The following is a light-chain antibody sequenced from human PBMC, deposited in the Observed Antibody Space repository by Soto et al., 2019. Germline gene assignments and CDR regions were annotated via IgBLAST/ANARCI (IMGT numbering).Light chain of an antibody. CDR1: QSITKY. Sequence: DIQMAQSPSSLSASVGDRVTIACRASQSITKYVNWFQQKPGKAPKLLIYATSSLQSGVSSRFSGSGSGSDFKLTISSLQNEDFATYYWQQSYSAPLTFGGGTTVDIK. V-gene: IGKV1-39*01. J-gene: IGKJ4*01. CDR2: ATS. CDR3: QQSYSAPLT.